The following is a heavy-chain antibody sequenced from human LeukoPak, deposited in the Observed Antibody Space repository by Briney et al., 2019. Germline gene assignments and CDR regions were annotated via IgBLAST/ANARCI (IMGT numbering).Heavy chain of an antibody. Sequence: SETLSLTCSVSGGSISSYYWSWIRQPAGKGLEWIGRIYTSGDTNYNPSLRSRVTMSVGTSKNQFSLKLSSVTAADTAVYYCARDLIHYFGSGSDDYWGQGTLVTVSS. V-gene: IGHV4-4*07. CDR1: GGSISSYY. D-gene: IGHD3-10*01. CDR2: IYTSGDT. J-gene: IGHJ4*02. CDR3: ARDLIHYFGSGSDDY.